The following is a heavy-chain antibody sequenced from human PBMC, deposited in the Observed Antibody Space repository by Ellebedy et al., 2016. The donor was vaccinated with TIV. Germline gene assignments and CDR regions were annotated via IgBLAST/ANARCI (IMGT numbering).Heavy chain of an antibody. CDR2: ISPSGNTI. D-gene: IGHD2-21*02. J-gene: IGHJ4*02. CDR1: GYTLTSYY. V-gene: IGHV1-46*04. Sequence: AASVKVSCKASGYTLTSYYMHWVRQAPGQGLEWMGIISPSGNTITYAQKLQGRVTMTWDTSTSTVYLELSSLTSHDTAVYYCVRGYCRGDCSPLDYWGQGTLVTASS. CDR3: VRGYCRGDCSPLDY.